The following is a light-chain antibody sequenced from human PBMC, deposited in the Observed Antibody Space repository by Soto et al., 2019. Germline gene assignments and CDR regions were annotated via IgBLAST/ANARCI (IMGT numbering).Light chain of an antibody. CDR1: QSIHSW. CDR2: DAS. Sequence: DIQMTQSPSTLSASVGDRVTITCRASQSIHSWLAWYQQKPGKAPKLLIYDASSLESVVPSRFSGSGSGTEFTLTISSLQPDDFATYYCQQYNSDSSWTFGQGTKMEIE. V-gene: IGKV1-5*01. J-gene: IGKJ1*01. CDR3: QQYNSDSSWT.